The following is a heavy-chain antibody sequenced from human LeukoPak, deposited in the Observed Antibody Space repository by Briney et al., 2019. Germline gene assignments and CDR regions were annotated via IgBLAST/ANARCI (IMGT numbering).Heavy chain of an antibody. CDR3: AKERGSSGYFDY. CDR2: IYSGGTT. CDR1: GFTVSGNY. D-gene: IGHD6-6*01. V-gene: IGHV3-53*05. Sequence: GGSLRLSCAVSGFTVSGNYMSWVRQAPGKGLEWVSLIYSGGTTYYADSVKGRFTISRDNSKNSLYLQMNSLRTEDTALYYCAKERGSSGYFDYWGQGTLVTVSS. J-gene: IGHJ4*02.